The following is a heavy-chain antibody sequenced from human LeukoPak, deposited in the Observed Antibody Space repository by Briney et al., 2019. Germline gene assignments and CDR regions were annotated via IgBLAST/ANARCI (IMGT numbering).Heavy chain of an antibody. CDR2: IYTSGST. Sequence: PSETLSLTCTVSGGSIRSGSFYWSWIRQPPGKGLEWIGRIYTSGSTNYNPSLKSRVTISVDTSKNQFSLKLSSVTAADTAVYYCARSPSDDILRYVGGKGTTVTISS. CDR1: GGSIRSGSFY. CDR3: ARSPSDDILRYV. J-gene: IGHJ6*04. D-gene: IGHD3-9*01. V-gene: IGHV4-61*02.